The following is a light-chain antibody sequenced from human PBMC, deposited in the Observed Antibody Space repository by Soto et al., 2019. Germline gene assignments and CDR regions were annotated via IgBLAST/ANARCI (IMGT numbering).Light chain of an antibody. CDR1: QSLSRSY. V-gene: IGKV3-20*01. J-gene: IGKJ1*01. CDR2: GTS. Sequence: EIVLTESPGTLSLSPGERATLSCRASQSLSRSYLAWYQQKPGQAPRLLIYGTSNRATGIPDRFSGSGSGTDFTLTISRLEPEDFAVYYCQQYASSRTFGQGTKVDIK. CDR3: QQYASSRT.